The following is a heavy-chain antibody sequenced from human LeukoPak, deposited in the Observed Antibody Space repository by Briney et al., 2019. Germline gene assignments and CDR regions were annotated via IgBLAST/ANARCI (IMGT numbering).Heavy chain of an antibody. Sequence: SETLSLTCTVSGCSISSSNYYWGWIRQPPGKGRVWIGSIDYSGSTFYNPSHGRRVTMSVDTSKKHFSVKQNSVTVADTAVYYCARHRRGDCNGASCYTDYWGEGTLVTVSS. CDR1: GCSISSSNYY. CDR3: ARHRRGDCNGASCYTDY. CDR2: IDYSGST. V-gene: IGHV4-39*01. D-gene: IGHD2-2*02. J-gene: IGHJ4*02.